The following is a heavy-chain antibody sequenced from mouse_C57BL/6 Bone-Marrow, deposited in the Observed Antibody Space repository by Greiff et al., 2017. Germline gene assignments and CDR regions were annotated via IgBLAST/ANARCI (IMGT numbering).Heavy chain of an antibody. CDR3: AINGDRFAY. CDR1: GYTFTDYN. CDR2: INPNNGGT. D-gene: IGHD4-1*02. J-gene: IGHJ3*01. V-gene: IGHV1-18*01. Sequence: VQLQQSGPELVKPGASVKIPCKASGYTFTDYNMAWVKQSHGKSLEWIGDINPNNGGTIYNQTLTGKATLTVDKSSSTAYMELRSLTSEDTAVYYCAINGDRFAYWGQGTLVTVSA.